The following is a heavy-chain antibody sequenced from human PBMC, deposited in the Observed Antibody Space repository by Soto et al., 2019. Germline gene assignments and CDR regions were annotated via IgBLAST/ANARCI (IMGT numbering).Heavy chain of an antibody. CDR2: LYSTDGT. J-gene: IGHJ3*02. D-gene: IGHD2-15*01. CDR3: ASWLLREHAFDI. CDR1: GFTFSGKKY. Sequence: PGVSLRLSCAASGFTFSGKKYLTWVRQAPGKGLEWVSALYSTDGTFYADSVKGRFSTSKDNSENTFYLQLNSLRPDDTAVYYCASWLLREHAFDIWGLGTMVTVSS. V-gene: IGHV3-53*01.